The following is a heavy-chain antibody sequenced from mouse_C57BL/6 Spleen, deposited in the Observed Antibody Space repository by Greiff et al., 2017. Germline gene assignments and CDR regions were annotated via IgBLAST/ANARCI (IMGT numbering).Heavy chain of an antibody. V-gene: IGHV5-17*01. CDR3: ARTITTVVECSFAY. D-gene: IGHD1-1*01. J-gene: IGHJ3*01. CDR1: GFTFSDYG. CDR2: ISSGSSTI. Sequence: EVQGVESGGGLVKPGGSLKLSCAASGFTFSDYGMHWVRQAPEKGLEWVAYISSGSSTIYYADTVKGRFTIARDNAKNTLFLQMTSLRSEDTAMFYCARTITTVVECSFAYWGQGTLVTVSA.